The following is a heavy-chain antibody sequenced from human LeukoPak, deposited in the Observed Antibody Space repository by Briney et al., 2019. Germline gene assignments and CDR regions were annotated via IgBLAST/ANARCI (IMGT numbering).Heavy chain of an antibody. J-gene: IGHJ4*02. D-gene: IGHD5-12*01. CDR2: IKSKTDGGTT. CDR1: GFTFSNAG. CDR3: TPARGYSGYGLFDY. Sequence: GGSLRLSCAASGFTFSNAGMSWVRQAPGKGLGWVGRIKSKTDGGTTDYAAPVKGRFTISRDDSKNTLYLQMNSLKTEDTAVYYCTPARGYSGYGLFDYWGQGTLVTVSS. V-gene: IGHV3-15*01.